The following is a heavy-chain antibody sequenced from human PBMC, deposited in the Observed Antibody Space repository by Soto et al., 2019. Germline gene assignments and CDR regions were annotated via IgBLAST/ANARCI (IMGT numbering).Heavy chain of an antibody. V-gene: IGHV4-59*01. D-gene: IGHD2-15*01. CDR1: GDSISSYY. CDR2: LYYGRSA. Sequence: QVQLQQSGPGLVKPSETLSLTCAVSGDSISSYYCMWIRQPPGKGLESFAYLYYGRSANFNPSLKXRXTXSXXTATSQCSRTLSSMPAADTAVYYSGLCSTAVAPEYWGQASLVTVSS. CDR3: GLCSTAVAPEY. J-gene: IGHJ4*02.